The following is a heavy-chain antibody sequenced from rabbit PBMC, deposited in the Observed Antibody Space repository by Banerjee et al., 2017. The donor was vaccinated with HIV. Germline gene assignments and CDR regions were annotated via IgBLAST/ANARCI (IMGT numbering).Heavy chain of an antibody. V-gene: IGHV1S40*01. J-gene: IGHJ4*01. CDR3: ARDAYDGYGAAGIDL. CDR1: GFDFSSNA. CDR2: ISGGSSGST. Sequence: QSLEESGGDLVKPGASLTLTCAASGFDFSSNAMCWVRQAPGKGPEWIACISGGSSGSTYYASWAKGRFTISKTSSTTVTLQMTSLTAADTATYFCARDAYDGYGAAGIDLWGQGTLVTVS. D-gene: IGHD6-1*01.